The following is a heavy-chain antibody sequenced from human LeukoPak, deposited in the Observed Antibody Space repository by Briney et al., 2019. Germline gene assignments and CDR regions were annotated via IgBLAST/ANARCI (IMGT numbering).Heavy chain of an antibody. V-gene: IGHV3-7*01. Sequence: GGSLRLSCAASGFTFSSYSMSWVRQAPGKGLEWLASIKQDGSEEYYVDSVKGRFTISRDNAKNSLYLQMNSLRVEDTAVYYCRRAFDIWGQGTMVTVSS. CDR2: IKQDGSEE. CDR1: GFTFSSYS. J-gene: IGHJ3*02. CDR3: RRAFDI.